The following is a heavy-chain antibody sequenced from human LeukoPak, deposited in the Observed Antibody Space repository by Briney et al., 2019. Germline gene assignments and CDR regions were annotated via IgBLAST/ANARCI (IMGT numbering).Heavy chain of an antibody. V-gene: IGHV1-18*01. J-gene: IGHJ6*03. CDR1: GYTFTSYG. Sequence: ASVKVSCKASGYTFTSYGISWVRQAPGQGLEGRGWISAYNGNTNYAQKLQGRVTMTTDTSTSTAYMELRSLRSDDTAVYYCARDRSGFGVNYYYYYYMDVWGKGTTVTISS. D-gene: IGHD3-10*01. CDR2: ISAYNGNT. CDR3: ARDRSGFGVNYYYYYYMDV.